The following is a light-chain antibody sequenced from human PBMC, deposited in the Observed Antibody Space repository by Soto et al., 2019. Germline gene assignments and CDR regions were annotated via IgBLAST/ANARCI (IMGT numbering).Light chain of an antibody. V-gene: IGKV3-15*01. CDR3: QQYFNWWT. CDR2: GAS. CDR1: HNVDIN. J-gene: IGKJ1*01. Sequence: IVLTQSPATLSVSLGERATLSCRASHNVDINLAWYQQRPGQAPRLLVYGASTRATDIPARFSGRGSGTEFTLTISSLQSEDFAIYYCQQYFNWWTFGQGTKVDIK.